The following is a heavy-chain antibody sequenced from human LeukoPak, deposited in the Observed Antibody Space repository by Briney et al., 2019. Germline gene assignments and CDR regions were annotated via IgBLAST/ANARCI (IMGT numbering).Heavy chain of an antibody. CDR3: ARDRSYSGSGYYDY. J-gene: IGHJ4*02. CDR2: IYSGGST. D-gene: IGHD3-22*01. CDR1: GFTVSGNY. V-gene: IGHV3-53*01. Sequence: HPGGSLRLSCAASGFTVSGNYMSWVRQAPGKGLEWVSVIYSGGSTYYADSVKGRFTISRDNSKNTLYLQMNSLRAEDTAVYYCARDRSYSGSGYYDYWGQGTLVTVSS.